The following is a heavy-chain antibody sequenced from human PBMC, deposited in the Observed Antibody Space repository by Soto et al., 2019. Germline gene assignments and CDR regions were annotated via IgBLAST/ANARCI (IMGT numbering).Heavy chain of an antibody. CDR1: GFTFSSYA. D-gene: IGHD6-19*01. CDR3: AKDTQWLALSVFDY. CDR2: ISGSGGST. V-gene: IGHV3-23*01. J-gene: IGHJ4*02. Sequence: GGSLRLSCAASGFTFSSYAMSWVRQAPGKGLEWVSAISGSGGSTYYADSVMGRITISRDNSKNTLYLQMNILRAEDTAVYFCAKDTQWLALSVFDYWGQGTLVTVSS.